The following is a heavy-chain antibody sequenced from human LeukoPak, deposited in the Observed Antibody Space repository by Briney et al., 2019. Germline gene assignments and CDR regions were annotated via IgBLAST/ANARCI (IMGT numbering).Heavy chain of an antibody. D-gene: IGHD5-12*01. Sequence: ASVKVSCKASGYTFTGYYIRWVRQAPGQGLEWMGWINPNSGGTNYAQKFQGRVTMTRDSSISTAYMELSRLSSDDTAVYYCATARDILTTISVGGFDYWGQGTLVTVSS. CDR2: INPNSGGT. V-gene: IGHV1-2*02. CDR3: ATARDILTTISVGGFDY. CDR1: GYTFTGYY. J-gene: IGHJ4*02.